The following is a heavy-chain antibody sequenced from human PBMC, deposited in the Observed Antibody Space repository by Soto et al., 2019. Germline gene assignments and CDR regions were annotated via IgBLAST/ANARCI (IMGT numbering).Heavy chain of an antibody. CDR2: ISSSSSYI. D-gene: IGHD3-10*02. CDR1: GFTFSSYS. CDR3: ARDFNNELFAGYYYYYGMDV. V-gene: IGHV3-21*01. Sequence: GGSLRLSCAASGFTFSSYSMNWVRQAPGKGLEWVSSISSSSSYIYYADSVKGRFTISRDNAKNSLYLQMNSLRAEDTAVYYCARDFNNELFAGYYYYYGMDVWGQGTTVTVSS. J-gene: IGHJ6*02.